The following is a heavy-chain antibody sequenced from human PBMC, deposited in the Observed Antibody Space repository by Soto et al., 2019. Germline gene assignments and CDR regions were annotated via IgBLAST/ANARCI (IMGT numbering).Heavy chain of an antibody. CDR2: IIPVLAIT. CDR1: GDTFGSYT. V-gene: IGHV1-69*02. J-gene: IGHJ6*02. CDR3: GIARYASRYLYYGMDV. D-gene: IGHD2-8*01. Sequence: QVQLVQSGAEVKKPGSSVKVSCKASGDTFGSYTISWVRQAPGQGLEWMGRIIPVLAITDYARKLQGRVTITADKSTNQVYMELSSLRSEDTAMYYCGIARYASRYLYYGMDVWGQGTTVTVSS.